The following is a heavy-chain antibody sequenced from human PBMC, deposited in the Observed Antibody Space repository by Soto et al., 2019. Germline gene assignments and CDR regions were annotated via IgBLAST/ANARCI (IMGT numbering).Heavy chain of an antibody. D-gene: IGHD6-19*01. V-gene: IGHV1-18*01. CDR3: AADSSGAAKIPRYYYYYGMDV. CDR1: GYTFTSYG. J-gene: IGHJ6*02. Sequence: QVQLVQSGAEVKKPGASVKVSCKASGYTFTSYGISWVRQAPGQGLEWMGWISAYNGNTNYAQKLQGRVTMTTDTSTSTAYMELRSLRSDDTAVYYCAADSSGAAKIPRYYYYYGMDVWGQGTTVTVSS. CDR2: ISAYNGNT.